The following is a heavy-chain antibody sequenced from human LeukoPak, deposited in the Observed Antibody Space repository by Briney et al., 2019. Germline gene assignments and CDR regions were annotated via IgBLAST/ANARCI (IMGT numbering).Heavy chain of an antibody. CDR3: ARGPSPPAYVDWLSPDY. CDR1: GGSFSGYY. CDR2: INHSGST. J-gene: IGHJ4*02. D-gene: IGHD3-9*01. V-gene: IGHV4-34*01. Sequence: SETLSLTCAVYGGSFSGYYWSWIRQPPGKGLEWIGEINHSGSTNYNPSLKSRVTISVDTSKNQFSLKLSSVTAADTAVYYCARGPSPPAYVDWLSPDYWGQGTLVTVSS.